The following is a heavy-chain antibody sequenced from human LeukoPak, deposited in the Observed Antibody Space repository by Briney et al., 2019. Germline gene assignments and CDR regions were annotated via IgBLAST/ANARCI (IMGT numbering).Heavy chain of an antibody. Sequence: ASVKVSCKASGYTFTSYYMHWVRQAPGQGLEWMGRINPNSGGTNYAQKFQGRVTMTRDTSISTAYMELSRLRSDDTAVYYCARVSILWFGESFDYWGQGTLVTVSS. J-gene: IGHJ4*02. V-gene: IGHV1-2*06. CDR1: GYTFTSYY. CDR2: INPNSGGT. CDR3: ARVSILWFGESFDY. D-gene: IGHD3-10*01.